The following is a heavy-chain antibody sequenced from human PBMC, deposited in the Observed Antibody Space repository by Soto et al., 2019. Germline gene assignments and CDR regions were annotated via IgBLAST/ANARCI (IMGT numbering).Heavy chain of an antibody. CDR1: GGSIGSGRYY. Sequence: KPSETLSLTCTVSGGSIGSGRYYWGWMRQPPGKGPEWIGSIYHSGSTYYNPSLESRVTISVDTSKNQFSLKLRSVTAADTAVYYCAKDRPHYGGNSGPFDYWGQGALVTVSS. CDR2: IYHSGST. V-gene: IGHV4-39*02. D-gene: IGHD4-17*01. J-gene: IGHJ4*02. CDR3: AKDRPHYGGNSGPFDY.